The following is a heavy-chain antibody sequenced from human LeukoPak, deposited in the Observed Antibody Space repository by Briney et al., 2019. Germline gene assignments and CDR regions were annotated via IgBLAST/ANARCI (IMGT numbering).Heavy chain of an antibody. J-gene: IGHJ6*03. CDR1: GFTFSDYY. D-gene: IGHD6-19*01. CDR2: ISSSGSTT. V-gene: IGHV3-11*01. CDR3: ARDAVAGSIYMDV. Sequence: GGSLRLSCAASGFTFSDYYMSWIRQAPGKGLEWVSYISSSGSTTYYADSVKGRFTISRDNAKNSLYLQMNSLRAEDTAVYYCARDAVAGSIYMDVWGKGTTVTVSS.